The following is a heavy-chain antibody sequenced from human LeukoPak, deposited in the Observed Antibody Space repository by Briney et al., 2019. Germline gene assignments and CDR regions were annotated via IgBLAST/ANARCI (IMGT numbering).Heavy chain of an antibody. D-gene: IGHD5-12*01. Sequence: GRSLRLSCAASGFTFSSYGMHWVRQAPGKGLEWVAVISYDGSNKYYADSVKGRFTISRDNSKNTLYLQMNSLRAEDTAVYYCAKASERGYSGYDYSFRDYWGQGTLVTVSS. CDR3: AKASERGYSGYDYSFRDY. CDR1: GFTFSSYG. V-gene: IGHV3-30*18. J-gene: IGHJ4*02. CDR2: ISYDGSNK.